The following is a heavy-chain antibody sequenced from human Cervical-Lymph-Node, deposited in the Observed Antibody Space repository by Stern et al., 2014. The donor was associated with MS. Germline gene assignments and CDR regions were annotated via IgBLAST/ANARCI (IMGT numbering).Heavy chain of an antibody. J-gene: IGHJ6*02. CDR3: AKDGNDDYYYGLDV. Sequence: VQLVESGGGLVQPGRSLRLSCVASGFTFDDSAMHWVRQAPGKGLEWVSGISWNSGYTGYADSVKGRFTISRDNAKNSLYLQMNRLGPEDTALYYCAKDGNDDYYYGLDVWGQGTTVTVSS. CDR1: GFTFDDSA. V-gene: IGHV3-9*01. CDR2: ISWNSGYT.